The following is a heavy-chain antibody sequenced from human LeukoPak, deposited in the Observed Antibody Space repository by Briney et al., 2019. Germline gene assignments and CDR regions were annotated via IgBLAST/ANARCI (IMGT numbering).Heavy chain of an antibody. Sequence: PGGSLRLSCAASGFTFSTYWMHWVRQAPGEGLVWVSRIKSDGSDTSYADSVKGRFTISRDNAKNTLYLQMNSLRAEDTAVYYYAKASRIAAAHYWGQGTLVTVSS. D-gene: IGHD6-13*01. CDR2: IKSDGSDT. V-gene: IGHV3-74*01. CDR1: GFTFSTYW. J-gene: IGHJ4*02. CDR3: AKASRIAAAHY.